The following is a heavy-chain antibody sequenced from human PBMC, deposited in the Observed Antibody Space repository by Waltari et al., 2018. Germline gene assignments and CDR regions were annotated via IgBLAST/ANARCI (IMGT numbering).Heavy chain of an antibody. CDR2: IYHSGST. CDR3: ARQPLENVDY. J-gene: IGHJ4*02. Sequence: QVQLQESGPGLVKPSETLSLTCAVPGYSISSGYYWGWIRQPPGKGLEWIGSIYHSGSTYYNPSLKSRVTISVDTSKNQFSLKLSSVTAADTAVYYCARQPLENVDYWGQGTLVTVSS. CDR1: GYSISSGYY. V-gene: IGHV4-38-2*01. D-gene: IGHD1-1*01.